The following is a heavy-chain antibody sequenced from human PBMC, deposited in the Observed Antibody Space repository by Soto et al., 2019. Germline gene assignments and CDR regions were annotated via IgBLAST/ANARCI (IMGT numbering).Heavy chain of an antibody. CDR3: ARVEYGIFRAY. CDR2: IHHSGSA. J-gene: IGHJ4*02. D-gene: IGHD4-17*01. CDR1: GGSISTSTSW. Sequence: SETLSLTCLVSGGSISTSTSWWSWVRQPPGEGLEWIGEIHHSGSANYDPSLKSRVTLSMDKPKNQFSLRLTSMTAADTAVYYCARVEYGIFRAYWGQGSMVTVSS. V-gene: IGHV4-4*02.